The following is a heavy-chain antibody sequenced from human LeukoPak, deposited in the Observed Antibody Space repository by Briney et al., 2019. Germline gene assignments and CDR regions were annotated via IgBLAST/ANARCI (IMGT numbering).Heavy chain of an antibody. CDR3: AGYVDWSDYYGMDV. Sequence: ASVKVSCKASGYTFTSYGISWVRQAPGQGLEWMGWISAYNGNTNYAQKLQGRVTMTTDTSTSTAYMELRSLRSDDTAVYYCAGYVDWSDYYGMDVWGKGTTVTVSS. V-gene: IGHV1-18*04. D-gene: IGHD3-9*01. CDR1: GYTFTSYG. J-gene: IGHJ6*04. CDR2: ISAYNGNT.